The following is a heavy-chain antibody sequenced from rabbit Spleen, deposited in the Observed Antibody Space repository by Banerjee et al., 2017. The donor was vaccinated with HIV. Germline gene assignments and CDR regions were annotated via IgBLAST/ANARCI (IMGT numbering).Heavy chain of an antibody. CDR2: IYAGSSGDT. Sequence: QSLEESGGDLVKPGASLTLTCTASGFSFSSRYYMCWVRQAPGKGLEWIACIYAGSSGDTYYASWVNGRFTISSDSAQNTVDLQMNSLTAADTATYFCAILYGSSSGYWAWLDLWGPGTLVTVS. J-gene: IGHJ5*01. D-gene: IGHD1-1*01. CDR3: AILYGSSSGYWAWLDL. V-gene: IGHV1S40*01. CDR1: GFSFSSRYY.